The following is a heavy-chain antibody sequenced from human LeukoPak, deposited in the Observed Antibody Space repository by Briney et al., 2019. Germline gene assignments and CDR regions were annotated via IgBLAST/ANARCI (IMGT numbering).Heavy chain of an antibody. CDR2: INTASGNT. D-gene: IGHD3-3*01. Sequence: GASVKVSCKASGYTFASYALHWVRQAPGQRLQWMGWINTASGNTKYPQEFQGRVTITRDTSANTAYMELSTLTSEDMAVYFCARGRREWDFDYWGQGTLVTVSS. V-gene: IGHV1-3*03. CDR3: ARGRREWDFDY. J-gene: IGHJ4*02. CDR1: GYTFASYA.